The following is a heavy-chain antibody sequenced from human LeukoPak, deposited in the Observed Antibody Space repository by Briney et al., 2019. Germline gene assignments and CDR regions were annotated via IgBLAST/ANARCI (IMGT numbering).Heavy chain of an antibody. D-gene: IGHD5-18*01. CDR1: GFTFDDYA. CDR2: ISGDGGST. V-gene: IGHV3-43*02. J-gene: IGHJ4*02. Sequence: EGSLRLSCAASGFTFDDYAMHWVRQAPGKGLEWVSLISGDGGSTYYADSVKGRFTISRDNSKNSLYLQMNSLRTEDTALYYCAKDMGPGYSYEAVDYWGQGTLVTVSS. CDR3: AKDMGPGYSYEAVDY.